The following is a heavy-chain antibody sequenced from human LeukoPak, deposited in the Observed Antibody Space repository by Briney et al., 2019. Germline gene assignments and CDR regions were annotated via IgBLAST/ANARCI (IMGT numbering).Heavy chain of an antibody. CDR3: ARVGNYYDSSGYDAFDI. Sequence: GGSLRLSCAASGFTFSSYEMNWVRQAPGKGLEWVSYISSSGSTIYYADSVKGRFTISRDNAKNSLYLQMNSLRAEDTAVYYCARVGNYYDSSGYDAFDIWGQGTMVTVSS. J-gene: IGHJ3*02. CDR2: ISSSGSTI. V-gene: IGHV3-48*03. CDR1: GFTFSSYE. D-gene: IGHD3-22*01.